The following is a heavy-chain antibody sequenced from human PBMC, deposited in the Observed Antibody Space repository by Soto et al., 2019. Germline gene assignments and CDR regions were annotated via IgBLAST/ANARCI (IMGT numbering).Heavy chain of an antibody. J-gene: IGHJ4*02. CDR3: ATEGGSGTFMAFDY. Sequence: TPYLTSPVTGGAVSVHNWRMWVCESPEKGLEWIGEIYHSGTTNYNPSFNSRVTMSVDKSNNQFSLMLTSVTAEDTAIYYCATEGGSGTFMAFDYCLQGTLVT. CDR1: GGAVSVHNW. CDR2: IYHSGTT. D-gene: IGHD1-1*01. V-gene: IGHV4-4*02.